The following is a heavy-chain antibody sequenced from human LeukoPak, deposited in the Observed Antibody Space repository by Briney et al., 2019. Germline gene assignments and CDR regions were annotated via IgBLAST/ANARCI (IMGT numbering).Heavy chain of an antibody. D-gene: IGHD6-19*01. CDR2: ISGSGGST. CDR1: GFTFSTYG. V-gene: IGHV3-23*01. J-gene: IGHJ4*01. Sequence: GGSLRLSCAASGFTFSTYGMSWVRQAPGKGLEWVSAISGSGGSTYYADSVKGRFTISRDNAKNSLYLQMNSLRAEDTAVYYGARPRANIAVAGTPLFDYGAQEPW. CDR3: ARPRANIAVAGTPLFDY.